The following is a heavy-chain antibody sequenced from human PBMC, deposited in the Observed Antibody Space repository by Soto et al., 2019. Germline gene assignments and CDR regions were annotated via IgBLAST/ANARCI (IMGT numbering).Heavy chain of an antibody. Sequence: WETLSLPCTVPGDSIRSRGYYWGWIRPPPGKGLEWIGSIYNSGSTYNTPSLRSRVSRSIDTSKDQFSLKLKSVTAADTALDFCARQRTSVVTQAYFDVWGPGSLVTVSS. J-gene: IGHJ4*02. V-gene: IGHV4-39*01. D-gene: IGHD2-21*02. CDR2: IYNSGST. CDR3: ARQRTSVVTQAYFDV. CDR1: GDSIRSRGYY.